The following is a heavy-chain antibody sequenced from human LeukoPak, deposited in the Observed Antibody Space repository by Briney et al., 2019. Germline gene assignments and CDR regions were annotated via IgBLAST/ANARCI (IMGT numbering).Heavy chain of an antibody. D-gene: IGHD3-22*01. V-gene: IGHV3-7*01. CDR1: GFTFSSYW. Sequence: GGSLRLSCAASGFTFSSYWMSWVRQAPGKGLEWVANIKQDGSEKYYVDSVKGRFTISRDNAKNSLYLQMNSLRAEDTAVYYCARGTDSYDSSGYYYDYWGQGTLVTVSS. CDR2: IKQDGSEK. CDR3: ARGTDSYDSSGYYYDY. J-gene: IGHJ4*02.